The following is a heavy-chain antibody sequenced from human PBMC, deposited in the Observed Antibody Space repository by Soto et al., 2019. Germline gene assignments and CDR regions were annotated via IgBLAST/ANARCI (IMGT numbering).Heavy chain of an antibody. Sequence: EVQVLESGGGLVQPGGSPRLSCEASGFTFSSYAMSWVRQAPGQGLEWVSAISGSGSNPYYAETVKGRFTISRDNYKNILYLQMSILRAQDTALYYYAKSSSMTIRDAFDPWGQGTLVTVSS. V-gene: IGHV3-23*01. J-gene: IGHJ5*02. CDR3: AKSSSMTIRDAFDP. CDR1: GFTFSSYA. CDR2: ISGSGSNP. D-gene: IGHD4-17*01.